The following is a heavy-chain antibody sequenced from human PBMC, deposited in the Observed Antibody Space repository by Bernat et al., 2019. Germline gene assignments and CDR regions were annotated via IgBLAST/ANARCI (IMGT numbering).Heavy chain of an antibody. CDR3: ARDGWMGSSMFDD. V-gene: IGHV3-7*04. Sequence: EVQLVESGGGLVQPGGSLRLSCAASGFTFSIYWMSWVRQAPGKGLEWLANIKQDGSEKYYVDSVKGRFTISRDNAKNSLYLQMNSLRVEDTAVYYCARDGWMGSSMFDDWGQGNLVTVSS. CDR2: IKQDGSEK. D-gene: IGHD5-12*01. CDR1: GFTFSIYW. J-gene: IGHJ4*02.